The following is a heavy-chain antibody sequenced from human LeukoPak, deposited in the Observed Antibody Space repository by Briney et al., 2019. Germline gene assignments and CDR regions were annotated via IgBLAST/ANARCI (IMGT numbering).Heavy chain of an antibody. Sequence: GGSLRLPCTVSGFPLSSYSMNWFRQAPGKGLEWVAYISASGANIYYVDSVMGRFTVSRDNPQSSLFLQMNSPRAEDTAVYYCARVKGTYFDYWGQGALVTVSS. D-gene: IGHD1-1*01. CDR1: GFPLSSYS. V-gene: IGHV3-48*01. J-gene: IGHJ4*02. CDR3: ARVKGTYFDY. CDR2: ISASGANI.